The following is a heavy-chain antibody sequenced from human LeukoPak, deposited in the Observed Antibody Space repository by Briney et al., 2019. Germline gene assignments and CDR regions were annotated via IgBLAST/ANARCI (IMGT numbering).Heavy chain of an antibody. CDR3: ARVPSRIVGATTNAFDI. Sequence: GGSLRLSCAASGFTFSSYSMNWFRQAPGKGLEWVSSISSSSSYIYYADSVKGRFTISRDNAKNTLYLQMNSLRAEDTAVYYCARVPSRIVGATTNAFDIWGQGTMVTVSS. V-gene: IGHV3-21*01. CDR1: GFTFSSYS. D-gene: IGHD1-26*01. J-gene: IGHJ3*02. CDR2: ISSSSSYI.